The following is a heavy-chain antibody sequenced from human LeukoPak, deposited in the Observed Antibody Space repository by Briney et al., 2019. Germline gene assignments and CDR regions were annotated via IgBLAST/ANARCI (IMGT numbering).Heavy chain of an antibody. CDR3: ARGRVGGGYDFDY. Sequence: KSSETLSLTCAVYDGSFSGYYWNWIRQPPGKGLEWIGEINHSGSTNYNPSLKSRLTISVDTSKNQFSLKLSSVIAADTAVYYCARGRVGGGYDFDYWGQGTLVTVSS. V-gene: IGHV4-34*01. CDR1: DGSFSGYY. CDR2: INHSGST. D-gene: IGHD5-12*01. J-gene: IGHJ4*02.